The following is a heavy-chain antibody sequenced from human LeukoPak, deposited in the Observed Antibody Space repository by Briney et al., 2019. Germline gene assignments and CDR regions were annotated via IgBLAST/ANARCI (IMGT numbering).Heavy chain of an antibody. J-gene: IGHJ4*02. CDR3: AGRNYDSSGLLFDY. CDR1: GFNFDDYA. V-gene: IGHV3-9*01. D-gene: IGHD3-22*01. Sequence: GRSLRLSCAASGFNFDDYAMHWFRQAPGKGLEWVSGISWNSGSIGYADSVKGRFTISRDNAKNSLYLQMNSLRAEDTALYYCAGRNYDSSGLLFDYWGQGTLVTVSS. CDR2: ISWNSGSI.